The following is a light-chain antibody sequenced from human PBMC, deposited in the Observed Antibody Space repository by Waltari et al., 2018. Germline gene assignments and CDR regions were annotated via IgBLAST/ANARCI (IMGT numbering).Light chain of an antibody. V-gene: IGKV1-39*01. Sequence: DIQMTQSPSSLSASVGDRVVITCRASQSISSYLNWYQQETGKAPKLLIYKAANLQSGVPSRFSGSGSGTDFTLTIISLQPEDFATYYCQQSYSSPYTFGQGTKVEI. CDR3: QQSYSSPYT. CDR1: QSISSY. CDR2: KAA. J-gene: IGKJ2*01.